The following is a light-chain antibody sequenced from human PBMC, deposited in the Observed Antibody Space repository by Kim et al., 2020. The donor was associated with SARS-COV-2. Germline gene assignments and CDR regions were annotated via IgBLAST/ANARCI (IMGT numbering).Light chain of an antibody. V-gene: IGLV3-19*01. Sequence: LVQTVRITCQGNSLRSYYARWYQQKPGQAPVLVIYGKNNRPSGIPDRFSGSSSGNTASLTITGAQAEDEADYYCNSRDSSGNHLVFGTGTKVTVL. CDR2: GKN. CDR3: NSRDSSGNHLV. CDR1: SLRSYY. J-gene: IGLJ1*01.